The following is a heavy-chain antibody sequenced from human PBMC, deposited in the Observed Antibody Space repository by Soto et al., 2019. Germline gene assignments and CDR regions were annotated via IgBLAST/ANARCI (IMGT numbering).Heavy chain of an antibody. J-gene: IGHJ5*02. Sequence: QVQLQESGPGLVKPSETLSLTCTVSGGSISSYYWSWIRQPAGKGLEWIGRIYTSGSTNSPSIKSRVTMSVDTSTNQFSLKLSSVTAADTAVYYCTRGTYSGFNYWFDPWGQGTLVTVSS. D-gene: IGHD1-26*01. CDR3: TRGTYSGFNYWFDP. CDR1: GGSISSYY. V-gene: IGHV4-4*07. CDR2: IYTSGST.